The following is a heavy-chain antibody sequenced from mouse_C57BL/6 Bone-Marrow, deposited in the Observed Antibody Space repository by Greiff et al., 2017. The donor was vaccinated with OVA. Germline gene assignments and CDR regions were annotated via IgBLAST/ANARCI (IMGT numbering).Heavy chain of an antibody. Sequence: EVQRVESGGGLVKPGGSLKLSCAASGFTFSDYGMHWVRQAPEKGLEWVAYISSGSITIYYADTVKGRFTISRDNAKNTLFLQMTSLRSEDTAMYYCAKGGYSNYNYAMDYWGQGTSVTVSS. CDR2: ISSGSITI. CDR1: GFTFSDYG. CDR3: AKGGYSNYNYAMDY. J-gene: IGHJ4*01. D-gene: IGHD2-5*01. V-gene: IGHV5-17*01.